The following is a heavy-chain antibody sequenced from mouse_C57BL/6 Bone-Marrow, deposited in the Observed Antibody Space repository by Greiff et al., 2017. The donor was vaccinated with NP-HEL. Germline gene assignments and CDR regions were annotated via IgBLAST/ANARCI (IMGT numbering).Heavy chain of an antibody. Sequence: EVQLQQSGGGLVQPGGSMKLSCAASGFTFSDAWMDWVRQSPEKGLEWVAEISNKANNHATYYAESVKVRFTISRDDSKSSVYLQMNSLRAEDTGIYYCTRQEWYFDVWGTGTTVTVSS. CDR1: GFTFSDAW. V-gene: IGHV6-6*01. CDR3: TRQEWYFDV. CDR2: ISNKANNHAT. J-gene: IGHJ1*03.